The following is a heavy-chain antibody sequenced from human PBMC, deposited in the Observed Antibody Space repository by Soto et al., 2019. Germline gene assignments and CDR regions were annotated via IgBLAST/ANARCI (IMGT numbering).Heavy chain of an antibody. CDR2: IYYSGST. CDR3: ARGFWSESGYDYPYFDY. V-gene: IGHV4-30-4*01. CDR1: GGSISSGDYY. Sequence: SETLSLTCTVSGGSISSGDYYWSWIRQPSGKGLEWIGYIYYSGSTYYNPSLKSRVTISVDTSKNQFSLKLSSVTAADTAVYYCARGFWSESGYDYPYFDYWGQGTLVTSPQ. D-gene: IGHD5-12*01. J-gene: IGHJ4*02.